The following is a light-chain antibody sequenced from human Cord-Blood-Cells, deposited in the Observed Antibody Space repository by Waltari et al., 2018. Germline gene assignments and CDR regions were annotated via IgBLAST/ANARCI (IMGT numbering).Light chain of an antibody. CDR1: SSAVGGYNY. V-gene: IGLV2-11*01. Sequence: QSALTQPRSVSGSPGQSVTISCTGTSSAVGGYNYVSWYQQHPGKAPKLMIYDVSKRPSGVPDRFSGSKSGNTASLTISGLQAEDEADYYCCSYAGSYTWFGGGTKLTVL. CDR2: DVS. J-gene: IGLJ3*02. CDR3: CSYAGSYTW.